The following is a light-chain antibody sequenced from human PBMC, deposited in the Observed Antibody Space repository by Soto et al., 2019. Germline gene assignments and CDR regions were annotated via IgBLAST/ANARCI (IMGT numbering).Light chain of an antibody. J-gene: IGKJ2*01. Sequence: EIVLTQSPGTLSLSPGERATLSCRASQSVSNTHLAWYQQKPGQAPRLLIYGASKRATGIPDRFSGSGSGTDFTLTINKLEPGDFAVYYCQQYGSSPFTFGQGTKLEIK. CDR1: QSVSNTH. CDR2: GAS. CDR3: QQYGSSPFT. V-gene: IGKV3-20*01.